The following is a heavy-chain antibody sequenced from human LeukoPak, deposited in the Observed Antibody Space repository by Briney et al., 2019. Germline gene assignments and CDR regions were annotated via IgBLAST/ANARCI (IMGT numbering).Heavy chain of an antibody. CDR2: IRRKANGGTT. CDR1: GFTFGDYD. CDR3: TRPYSSGWYRLDY. D-gene: IGHD6-19*01. Sequence: GGSLILSCTASGFTFGDYDMSWVRQAPGKGLEWVGFIRRKANGGTTEYAASVKGRFTISRDDSKSIAYLQMNSLKTEDTAVYYCTRPYSSGWYRLDYWGQGTLVTVSS. J-gene: IGHJ4*02. V-gene: IGHV3-49*04.